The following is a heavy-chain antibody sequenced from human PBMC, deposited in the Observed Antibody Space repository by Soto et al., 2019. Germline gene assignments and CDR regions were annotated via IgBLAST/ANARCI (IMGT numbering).Heavy chain of an antibody. Sequence: GASVKVSCKASGDKFSSYTISWVRQAPGQGLEWMGRIIPFAGGTIYAQMFQGRVTMTRDTSISTAYMELSRLRSDDTAVYYCARDYSRGGPPYWYFDLWGRGTLVTVSS. J-gene: IGHJ2*01. D-gene: IGHD2-15*01. V-gene: IGHV1-2*02. CDR3: ARDYSRGGPPYWYFDL. CDR2: IIPFAGGT. CDR1: GDKFSSYT.